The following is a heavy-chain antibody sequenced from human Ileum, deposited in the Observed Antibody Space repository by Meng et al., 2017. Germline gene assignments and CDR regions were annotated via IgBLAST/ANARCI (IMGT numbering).Heavy chain of an antibody. Sequence: QVHMQQSGPGMVKPSQTLSLTCAISGDSVSSNSAAWNWIRQSPSRGLEWLGRTYYRSKWSSDYAVSVKGRITINADTSKNQFSLQLNSVTPDDTAVYYCARKAVAVGTFDYWGQGTLVTVSS. D-gene: IGHD6-19*01. CDR1: GDSVSSNSAA. CDR2: TYYRSKWSS. V-gene: IGHV6-1*01. J-gene: IGHJ4*02. CDR3: ARKAVAVGTFDY.